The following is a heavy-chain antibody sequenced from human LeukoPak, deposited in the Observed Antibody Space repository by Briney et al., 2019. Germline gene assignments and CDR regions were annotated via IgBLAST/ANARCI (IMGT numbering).Heavy chain of an antibody. D-gene: IGHD2-2*01. CDR3: ARALARYCSSTSCSYYYYYYYMDV. J-gene: IGHJ6*03. CDR1: GYTFTSYY. Sequence: SVKVSCKASGYTFTSYYMHWVRQAPGQGLEWMGGIIPIFGTANYAQKFQGRVTITADESTSTAYMELSSLRSEDTAVYYCARALARYCSSTSCSYYYYYYYMDVWGKGTTVTISS. V-gene: IGHV1-69*13. CDR2: IIPIFGTA.